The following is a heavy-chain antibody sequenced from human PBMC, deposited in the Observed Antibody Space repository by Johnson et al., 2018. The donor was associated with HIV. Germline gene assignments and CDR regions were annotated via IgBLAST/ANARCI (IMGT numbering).Heavy chain of an antibody. CDR2: ISGSDGST. V-gene: IGHV3-23*04. D-gene: IGHD7-27*01. Sequence: VQLVESGGGLVQPGGSLRLSCAASGFTFSSYAMSWVRQAPGKGLEWVSIISGSDGSTYYADSVKGRVTISRDNSKNTLYLQMNSLRAEDTAVDYCARDGDDAFDIWRKGTMVTVSS. J-gene: IGHJ3*02. CDR1: GFTFSSYA. CDR3: ARDGDDAFDI.